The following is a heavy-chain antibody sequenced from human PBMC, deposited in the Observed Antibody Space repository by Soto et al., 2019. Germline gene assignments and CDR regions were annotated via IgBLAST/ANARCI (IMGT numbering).Heavy chain of an antibody. CDR2: INAGNGNT. CDR3: ASSATTADYYYRMDV. V-gene: IGHV1-3*05. Sequence: QVQLVQSGAEEKKPGASVKVSCKASGYTFTSYAMHWVRQAPGQRLEWMGWINAGNGNTKYSQKFQGRVTITRATSASTAYMELSSLRSEDTAVYYCASSATTADYYYRMDVWGQGTTVPVPS. CDR1: GYTFTSYA. J-gene: IGHJ6*02. D-gene: IGHD1-26*01.